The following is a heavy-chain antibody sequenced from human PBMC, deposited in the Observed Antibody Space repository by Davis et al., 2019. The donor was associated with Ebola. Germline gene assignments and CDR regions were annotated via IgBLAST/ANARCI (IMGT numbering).Heavy chain of an antibody. CDR3: AKDPRTTRLGAIFDY. CDR1: GFTFSSHG. J-gene: IGHJ4*02. D-gene: IGHD1-26*01. CDR2: ISGSGGST. V-gene: IGHV3-23*01. Sequence: GESLKTPCAASGFTFSSHGMHWVRQAPGKGLEWVSAISGSGGSTYYADSVKGRFTISRDNSKNTLYLQMNSLRAEDTAVYYCAKDPRTTRLGAIFDYWGQGTLVTVSS.